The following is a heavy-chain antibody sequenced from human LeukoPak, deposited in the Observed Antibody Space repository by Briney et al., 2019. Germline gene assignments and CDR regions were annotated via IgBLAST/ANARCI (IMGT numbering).Heavy chain of an antibody. J-gene: IGHJ6*02. Sequence: GGSLRLSCAASGFTFSDYYMSWIRQAPGKGLEWVSYISSSGSTIYYADSVKGRFTISRDNAKNSLYLQMNSLRAEDTAVYYCARSSRSSSWRANYYYYGMDVWGQGTTVTVSS. V-gene: IGHV3-11*01. CDR2: ISSSGSTI. CDR1: GFTFSDYY. D-gene: IGHD6-13*01. CDR3: ARSSRSSSWRANYYYYGMDV.